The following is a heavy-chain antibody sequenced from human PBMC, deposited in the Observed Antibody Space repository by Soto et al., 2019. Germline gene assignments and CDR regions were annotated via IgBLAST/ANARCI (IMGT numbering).Heavy chain of an antibody. D-gene: IGHD1-7*01. CDR1: GYPFTSYD. Sequence: AASVKISCKASGYPFTSYDINWVRQATGQGLEWMGWMNPNSGNTGYAQKFQGRVTMTRNTSISTAYMELSSLRSEDTAVYYCARVALELSLEYYGKDVWGQVHTVTVCS. CDR3: ARVALELSLEYYGKDV. V-gene: IGHV1-8*01. J-gene: IGHJ6*02. CDR2: MNPNSGNT.